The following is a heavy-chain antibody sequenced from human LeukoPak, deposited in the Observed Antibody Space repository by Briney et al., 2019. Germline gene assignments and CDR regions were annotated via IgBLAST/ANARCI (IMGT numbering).Heavy chain of an antibody. Sequence: SETLSLTCTVSGGSISTSSYYWAWIRQPPGKGLEWIGSIYYSGNTYYNSSLESRVTISVDTSDKHFSLELTSVTAADTAAYYCARPRSLAAPSSWFDPWGQGTLVIVSS. CDR2: IYYSGNT. V-gene: IGHV4-39*01. CDR3: ARPRSLAAPSSWFDP. D-gene: IGHD2-15*01. J-gene: IGHJ5*02. CDR1: GGSISTSSYY.